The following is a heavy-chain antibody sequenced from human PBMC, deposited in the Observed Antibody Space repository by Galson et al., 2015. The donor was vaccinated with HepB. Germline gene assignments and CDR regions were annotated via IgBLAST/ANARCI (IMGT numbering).Heavy chain of an antibody. CDR1: GGSISSSSYY. J-gene: IGHJ5*02. Sequence: SETLSLTCTVSGGSISSSSYYWGWIRQPPGKGLEWIGSIYYSGSTYYNPSLKSRVTISVDTSKNQFSLKLSSVTAADTAVYYCARHNKPRMTTVTTNWFDPWGQGTLVTVSS. CDR2: IYYSGST. D-gene: IGHD4-11*01. CDR3: ARHNKPRMTTVTTNWFDP. V-gene: IGHV4-39*01.